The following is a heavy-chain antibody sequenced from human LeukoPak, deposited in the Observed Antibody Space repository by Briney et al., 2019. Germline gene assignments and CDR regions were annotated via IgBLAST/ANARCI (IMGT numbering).Heavy chain of an antibody. V-gene: IGHV3-23*01. D-gene: IGHD3-22*01. CDR3: AKSYCDDSSGLFDY. J-gene: IGHJ4*02. CDR2: ISGSGGST. CDR1: GFTFSSYA. Sequence: GGALRLSCAASGFTFSSYAMSWVRQAPGKGLGWVSAISGSGGSTYYADSVKGRFTISRDNSKNTLYLQMNSLKAEDTAVYYCAKSYCDDSSGLFDYWGQGTLVTVSS.